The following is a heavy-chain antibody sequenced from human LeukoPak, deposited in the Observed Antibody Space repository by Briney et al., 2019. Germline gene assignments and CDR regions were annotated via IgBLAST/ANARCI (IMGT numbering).Heavy chain of an antibody. CDR3: ARVPYSSSWYATHGAFDI. CDR1: GFTFSSYA. D-gene: IGHD6-13*01. J-gene: IGHJ3*02. V-gene: IGHV3-30*04. Sequence: GGSLSLSCAASGFTFSSYAMHWVRQAPGKGLEWVAVISYDGSNKYYADSVKGRLTISRDNSKNTLYLQMNSLRAEDTAVYYCARVPYSSSWYATHGAFDIWGQGTMVTVSS. CDR2: ISYDGSNK.